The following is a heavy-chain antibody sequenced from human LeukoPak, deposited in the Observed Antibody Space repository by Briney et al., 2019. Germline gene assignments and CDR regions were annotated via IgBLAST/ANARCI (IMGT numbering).Heavy chain of an antibody. Sequence: GGSLRLSCAASGFTFSTYAMFWVRQAPGKGLEWVAVISYDGSNEYYTDSVKGRFAISRDNSRNTLYLQMSSLRVEDTAVYYCARGSPPDYWGQGTLVTVSS. V-gene: IGHV3-30*09. CDR1: GFTFSTYA. CDR3: ARGSPPDY. CDR2: ISYDGSNE. J-gene: IGHJ4*02.